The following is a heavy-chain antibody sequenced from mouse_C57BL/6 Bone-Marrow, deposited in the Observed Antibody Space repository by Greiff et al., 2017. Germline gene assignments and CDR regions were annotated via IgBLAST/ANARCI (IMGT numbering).Heavy chain of an antibody. Sequence: VQLQQSGAELVRPGASVKLSCKASGYTFTDYYINWVKQRPGQGLEWIARIYPGSGNTYYNEKFKGKATLTAEKSSSTAYMQLSSLTSEDSAVYFCARGDEYTWFAYWGQGTLVTVSA. D-gene: IGHD5-1*01. CDR1: GYTFTDYY. J-gene: IGHJ3*01. CDR3: ARGDEYTWFAY. V-gene: IGHV1-76*01. CDR2: IYPGSGNT.